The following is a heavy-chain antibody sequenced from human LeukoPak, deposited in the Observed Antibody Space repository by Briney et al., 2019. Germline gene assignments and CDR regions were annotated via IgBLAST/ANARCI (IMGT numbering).Heavy chain of an antibody. CDR3: ARARTHYSDSSGLNWFDP. Sequence: SQTLSLTCTVSGDSITSGNYYWSWIRQLSGMGLEWIGNVFSSGSAYHNPSLKSRVSLAIDTSKNQFSLRLSSVTAADTAVYYCARARTHYSDSSGLNWFDPWGQGTLVTVSS. CDR1: GDSITSGNYY. CDR2: VFSSGSA. J-gene: IGHJ5*02. V-gene: IGHV4-31*03. D-gene: IGHD3-22*01.